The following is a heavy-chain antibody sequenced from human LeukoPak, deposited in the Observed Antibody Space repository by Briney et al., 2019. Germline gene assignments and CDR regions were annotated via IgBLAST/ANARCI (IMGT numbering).Heavy chain of an antibody. CDR2: IYSGDST. Sequence: PGGSLRLSCAASDLTVSSNYMSWVRQAPGKGLQCVSLIYSGDSTYYADSVKGRFTISRDKSKNTLSLQMNSLRAEDTAVYYCARLTVTTTSDYFDYWGQGTLVTVS. V-gene: IGHV3-53*01. J-gene: IGHJ4*02. CDR1: DLTVSSNY. CDR3: ARLTVTTTSDYFDY. D-gene: IGHD4-17*01.